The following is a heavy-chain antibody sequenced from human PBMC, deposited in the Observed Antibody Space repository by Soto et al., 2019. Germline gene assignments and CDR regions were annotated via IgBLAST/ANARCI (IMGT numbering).Heavy chain of an antibody. CDR3: ARDRPSPYCSSTSCSSYFDY. D-gene: IGHD2-2*01. CDR2: ISYDGTNK. CDR1: GFTFSTYD. V-gene: IGHV3-30-3*01. J-gene: IGHJ4*02. Sequence: PGGSLRLSCAASGFTFSTYDMQWVRQAPGKGLEWVAVISYDGTNKYYADSVKGRFTISRDNSKNTLYLQMNSLRAEDTAVYYCARDRPSPYCSSTSCSSYFDYWGQGTLVTVSS.